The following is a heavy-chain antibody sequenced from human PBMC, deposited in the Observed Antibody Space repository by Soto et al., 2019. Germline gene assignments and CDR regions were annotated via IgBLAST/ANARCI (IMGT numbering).Heavy chain of an antibody. J-gene: IGHJ3*02. CDR3: ARGAATTILVLMYDDLEI. V-gene: IGHV1-69*12. CDR2: IIPVFGTA. D-gene: IGHD5-12*01. Sequence: QVQLVQSGAEVKKPGSSVKVSCKASGATLDTFINFGVTWVRRAPGQGLEWMGGIIPVFGTAHYAQKFQGRLTISADESTRTDYVELSSLRSEDTDVYYWARGAATTILVLMYDDLEIWGQGTMVTVSS. CDR1: GATLDTFINFG.